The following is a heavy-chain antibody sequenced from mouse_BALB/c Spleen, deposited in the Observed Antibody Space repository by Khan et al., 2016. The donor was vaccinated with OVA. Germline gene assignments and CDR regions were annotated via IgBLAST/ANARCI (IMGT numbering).Heavy chain of an antibody. CDR2: IWNDGTT. D-gene: IGHD2-10*01. CDR3: ARQPYYHYNIMDY. CDR1: GFSLTNYG. Sequence: VQLVESGPGLAAPSQSLSITCTISGFSLTNYGVHWVRQPPGKGLEWLVVIWNDGTTTNNSSLKSRLTITKDNSQSQVFLKMNSLQTDDTAIYFCARQPYYHYNIMDYWGQGTSVTVSS. V-gene: IGHV2-6-1*01. J-gene: IGHJ4*01.